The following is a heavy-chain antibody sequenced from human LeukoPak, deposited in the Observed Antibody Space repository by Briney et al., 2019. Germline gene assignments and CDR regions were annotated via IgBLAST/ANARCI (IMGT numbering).Heavy chain of an antibody. Sequence: GGSLRLSCAASGFTFSSYGMHWIRQAPGKGLEWVAFIRYDGSNKYYADSVKGRFTISRDNSKNTLYLQMNSLRAEDTAVYYCAKTYYDSSGDAFGIWGQGTMVTVSS. D-gene: IGHD3-22*01. CDR1: GFTFSSYG. J-gene: IGHJ3*02. V-gene: IGHV3-30*02. CDR2: IRYDGSNK. CDR3: AKTYYDSSGDAFGI.